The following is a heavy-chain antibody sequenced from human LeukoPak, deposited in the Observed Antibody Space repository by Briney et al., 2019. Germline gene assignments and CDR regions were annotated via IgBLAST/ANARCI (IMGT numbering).Heavy chain of an antibody. J-gene: IGHJ6*03. CDR1: GYSISSGDY. CDR3: ARDPGEWEPAGYMDV. Sequence: SETLSLTCTVSGYSISSGDYWGWIRQPPGKGLEWIGSIYHSGRTYYNPSLKSRVTISVDTSKNQVSLILTSVTAADTAVYYCARDPGEWEPAGYMDVWGKGTTVTVSS. D-gene: IGHD1-26*01. CDR2: IYHSGRT. V-gene: IGHV4-38-2*02.